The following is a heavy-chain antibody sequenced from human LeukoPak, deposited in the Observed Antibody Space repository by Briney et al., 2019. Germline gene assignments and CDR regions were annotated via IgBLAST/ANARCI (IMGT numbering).Heavy chain of an antibody. V-gene: IGHV3-23*01. CDR2: ICADGGTT. Sequence: PGGSLRLSCAASGFTLSNYDMCWGRQAPGKGLEWVSAICADGGTTYADSVKGRFTISRDTSKNTLYLQMNSLRAEDTGTYYCAKALNYWYFDLWGRGNLVTVSS. J-gene: IGHJ2*01. CDR3: AKALNYWYFDL. CDR1: GFTLSNYD.